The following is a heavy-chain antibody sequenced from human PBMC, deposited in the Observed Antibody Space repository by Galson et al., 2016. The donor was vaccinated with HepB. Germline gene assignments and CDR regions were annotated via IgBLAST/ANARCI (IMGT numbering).Heavy chain of an antibody. V-gene: IGHV6-1*01. CDR2: TYYRSKWYN. CDR3: ARVRCSTFRCQNWFDP. CDR1: GDSVSNNSAA. D-gene: IGHD2/OR15-2a*01. Sequence: CAISGDSVSNNSAAWTWIRQSPLRGLEWLGRTYYRSKWYNDYAVSVKSRISIHPDTSKNQFSLQLNSVTPEDTAVYYCARVRCSTFRCQNWFDPWGQGTLVTVPS. J-gene: IGHJ5*02.